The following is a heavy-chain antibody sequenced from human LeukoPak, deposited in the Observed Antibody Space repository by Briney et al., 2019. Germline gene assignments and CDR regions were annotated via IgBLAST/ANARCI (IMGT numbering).Heavy chain of an antibody. V-gene: IGHV3-21*01. CDR3: ARDSVSTLGDY. J-gene: IGHJ4*02. CDR1: GFTFSSYS. Sequence: GGSLRLSCAASGFTFSSYSMNWVRQAPGKGLEWVSSTSSSSSYIYYADSVKGRFTISRDNAKNSLYLQMNSLRAEDTAVYYCARDSVSTLGDYWGQGTLVTVSS. D-gene: IGHD2-2*01. CDR2: TSSSSSYI.